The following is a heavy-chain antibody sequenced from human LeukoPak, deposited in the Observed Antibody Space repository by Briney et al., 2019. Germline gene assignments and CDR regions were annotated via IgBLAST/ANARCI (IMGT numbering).Heavy chain of an antibody. CDR1: GYSISSGYY. CDR2: IYHSGST. V-gene: IGHV4-38-2*02. J-gene: IGHJ6*03. D-gene: IGHD3-10*01. Sequence: SETLSLTCTVSGYSISSGYYWGRIRQPPGKGLEWIGSIYHSGSTYYNPSLKSRVTISVDTSKNQFSLKLSSVTAADTAVYYCARVEEGYGSGRRENYYYYYMDVWGKGTTVTISS. CDR3: ARVEEGYGSGRRENYYYYYMDV.